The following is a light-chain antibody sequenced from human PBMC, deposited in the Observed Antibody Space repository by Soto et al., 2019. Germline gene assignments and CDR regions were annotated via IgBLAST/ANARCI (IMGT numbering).Light chain of an antibody. J-gene: IGLJ1*01. V-gene: IGLV1-40*01. CDR2: ENN. Sequence: QSVLTQPPSLSEAPGQRVTISCTGSSSNIGAGYEAHWYQQVPGTAPKLLIYENNNRPSGVPDRFSGPKSGTSASLAITGLQAEDEAEYYCQSYDSSLSGYVFGTGTKVTVL. CDR1: SSNIGAGYE. CDR3: QSYDSSLSGYV.